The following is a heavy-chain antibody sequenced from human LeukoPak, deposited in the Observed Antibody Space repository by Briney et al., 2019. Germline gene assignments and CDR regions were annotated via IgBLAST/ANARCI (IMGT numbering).Heavy chain of an antibody. D-gene: IGHD3-3*01. CDR1: GYTFTGYG. Sequence: GGSPRVSCAASGYTFTGYGMHWVRQAPGKGLEWVAFIRYDGSNKYYADTVQGRFTISRATSNTTLYLQMNSLRAEDTAVYYCAKALTYDFWRFEPWGQGTLVTVSS. CDR2: IRYDGSNK. V-gene: IGHV3-30*02. CDR3: AKALTYDFWRFEP. J-gene: IGHJ5*02.